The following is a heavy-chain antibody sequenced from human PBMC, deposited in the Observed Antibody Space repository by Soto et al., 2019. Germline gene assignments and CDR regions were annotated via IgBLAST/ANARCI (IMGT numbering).Heavy chain of an antibody. CDR2: INHSGST. CDR1: GGSFSGYY. J-gene: IGHJ4*02. Sequence: QVQLQQWGAGLLKPSETLSLTCAVYGGSFSGYYWSWIRQPPGKGLEWIGEINHSGSTNYNPSLKSRVTISVDTSKNQFSLKLSSVTAADTAVYYCARGPCSSTGCYGHYFDYWGQGTLVTVSS. D-gene: IGHD2-2*01. V-gene: IGHV4-34*01. CDR3: ARGPCSSTGCYGHYFDY.